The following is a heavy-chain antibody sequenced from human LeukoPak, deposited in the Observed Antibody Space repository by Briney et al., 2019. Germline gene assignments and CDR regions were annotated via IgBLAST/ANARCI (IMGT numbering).Heavy chain of an antibody. CDR1: GGSISSYY. V-gene: IGHV4-4*07. D-gene: IGHD3-16*01. J-gene: IGHJ4*02. Sequence: SETLSLTCTVSGGSISSYYWSWIRQPAGKGLEWIGRIYTSGSTNYNPSLKSRVTMSVDTSKNQFSLKLSSVTAAATAVYYCARDGGVTSLDPTHPGPLSYWGQGTLVTVSS. CDR2: IYTSGST. CDR3: ARDGGVTSLDPTHPGPLSY.